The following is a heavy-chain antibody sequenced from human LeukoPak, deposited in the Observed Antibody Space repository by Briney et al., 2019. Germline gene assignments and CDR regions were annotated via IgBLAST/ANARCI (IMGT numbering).Heavy chain of an antibody. D-gene: IGHD3-10*01. CDR1: GFTFRSYA. Sequence: GESLRLSCGASGFTFRSYAMTWVRQAPGKGLEWVSGISGRGDSTYYADSVKGRLTISRDNSKDTLYLQMNSLRAEDTAVYYCAKAYYYGSGSFYIGLDYRSEGTLVTVSS. J-gene: IGHJ4*02. CDR3: AKAYYYGSGSFYIGLDY. CDR2: ISGRGDST. V-gene: IGHV3-23*01.